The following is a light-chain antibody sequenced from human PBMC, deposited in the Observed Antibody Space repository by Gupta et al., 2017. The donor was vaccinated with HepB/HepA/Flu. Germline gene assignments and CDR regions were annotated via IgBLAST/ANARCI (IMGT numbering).Light chain of an antibody. CDR1: QEISDW. Sequence: DIMMTPSPSTLSAAVGDRVTITCRASQEISDWLAWFQQKTGRAPHLLMYKASTLQSGVPSRFSGSGSDTEFTLTISSLQPDDFATYYCQQDNSFPLTFGGGTKVEVE. CDR2: KAS. J-gene: IGKJ4*02. CDR3: QQDNSFPLT. V-gene: IGKV1-5*03.